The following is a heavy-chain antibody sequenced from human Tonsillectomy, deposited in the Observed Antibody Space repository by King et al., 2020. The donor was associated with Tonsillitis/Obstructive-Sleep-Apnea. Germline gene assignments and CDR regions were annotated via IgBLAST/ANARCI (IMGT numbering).Heavy chain of an antibody. V-gene: IGHV3-73*01. CDR3: TRLDRSMATPAEYFQH. CDR1: GFTFSGSA. CDR2: IRSKANSYAT. Sequence: VQLVESGGGLVQPGGSLKLSCAASGFTFSGSAMHWVRQASGKGLEWVGRIRSKANSYATAYAASVKGRFTISRDDSKNTAYLQMNSLKTEDTAVYYCTRLDRSMATPAEYFQHWGQGTLVTVSS. D-gene: IGHD2/OR15-2a*01. J-gene: IGHJ1*01.